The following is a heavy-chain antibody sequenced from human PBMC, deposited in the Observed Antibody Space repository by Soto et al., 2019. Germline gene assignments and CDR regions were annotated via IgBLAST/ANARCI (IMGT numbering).Heavy chain of an antibody. D-gene: IGHD2-15*01. CDR1: GGSISSSNW. V-gene: IGHV4-4*02. CDR3: ARAKCSGGSCYSHYYYGMDV. CDR2: IYHSGST. Sequence: QVQLQESGPGLVKPSGTLSLTCAVSGGSISSSNWWSWVRQPPGKGLEWIGEIYHSGSTNYNPSLKSRVTISVDQSKNQCSLKLSSVTAADTAVYYCARAKCSGGSCYSHYYYGMDVWGQGTTVTVSS. J-gene: IGHJ6*02.